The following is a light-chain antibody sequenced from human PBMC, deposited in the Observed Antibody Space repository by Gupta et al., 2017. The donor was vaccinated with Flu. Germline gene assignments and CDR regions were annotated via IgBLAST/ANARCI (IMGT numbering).Light chain of an antibody. CDR2: AAS. Sequence: DIQWTQSASSLSASVGDRVTITCRACQGISNYFAWFQHSPGKAPKSLIYAASSLHSGVPSRFSGSGSGTHFTLTITSLQPEDFATYYCQQYKISPLTFGQGTRLDIK. CDR1: QGISNY. J-gene: IGKJ5*01. CDR3: QQYKISPLT. V-gene: IGKV1-16*01.